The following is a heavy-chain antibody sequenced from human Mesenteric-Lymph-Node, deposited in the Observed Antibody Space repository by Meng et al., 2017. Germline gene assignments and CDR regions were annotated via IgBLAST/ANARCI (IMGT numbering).Heavy chain of an antibody. CDR3: ARGGATPMIIKY. D-gene: IGHD3-10*01. V-gene: IGHV4-34*02. Sequence: QVQLKQLGAEVWKPSETLSLTCAVYGGSLSGYYWSWIRQPPGKGLGWMGEVYHNGVTKYSPSLRSRVVISIDTSKNQFSLNLRTVSAADTAMYYCARGGATPMIIKYWGPGTLVTVSS. J-gene: IGHJ4*02. CDR1: GGSLSGYY. CDR2: VYHNGVT.